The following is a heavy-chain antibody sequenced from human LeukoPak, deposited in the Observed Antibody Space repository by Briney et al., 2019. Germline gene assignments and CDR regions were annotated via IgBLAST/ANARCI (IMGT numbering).Heavy chain of an antibody. Sequence: GGSLRLSCAASGFTFSSYSMNWVRQAPGKGLEWVSSISSSKTHIYHADSVRGRFTISRDNAKNSLYLQMNSLRAGDTAVYYCARGRDSRGCRLDIWGQGTMVTVSS. CDR3: ARGRDSRGCRLDI. V-gene: IGHV3-21*01. CDR2: ISSSKTHI. CDR1: GFTFSSYS. J-gene: IGHJ3*02. D-gene: IGHD2-21*02.